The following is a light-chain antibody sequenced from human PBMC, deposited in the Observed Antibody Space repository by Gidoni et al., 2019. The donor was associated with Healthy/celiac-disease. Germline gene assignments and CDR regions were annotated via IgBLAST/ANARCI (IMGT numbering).Light chain of an antibody. V-gene: IGLV2-8*01. Sequence: QSALPPPPSASGSPGPSVTISCTGTSSDVGGYNYVSWYQQHPGKAPKLMIYEVSKRPSGVPDRFSGSKSGNTASLTVSGRQAEDEADYYCSSYAGSNIGVFGGGTKLTVL. J-gene: IGLJ2*01. CDR3: SSYAGSNIGV. CDR1: SSDVGGYNY. CDR2: EVS.